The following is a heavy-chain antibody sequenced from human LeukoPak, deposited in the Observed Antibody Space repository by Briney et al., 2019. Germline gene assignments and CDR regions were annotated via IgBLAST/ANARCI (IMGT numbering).Heavy chain of an antibody. CDR3: AKGSAAARPYYFDY. J-gene: IGHJ4*02. CDR1: GLTFSSSW. CDR2: INPDGNKK. D-gene: IGHD6-6*01. V-gene: IGHV3-7*03. Sequence: GGSLRLSCAVSGLTFSSSWMDWVRQAPGKGLEWVASINPDGNKKYSADSVKGRFTISRDNSKNTLYLQMNSLRAEDTAVYYCAKGSAAARPYYFDYWGQGTLVTVSS.